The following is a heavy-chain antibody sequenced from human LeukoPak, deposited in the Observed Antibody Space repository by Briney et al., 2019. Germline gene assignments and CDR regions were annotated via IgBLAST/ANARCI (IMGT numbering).Heavy chain of an antibody. V-gene: IGHV3-11*04. J-gene: IGHJ4*02. CDR3: ARVGY. D-gene: IGHD1-26*01. CDR1: GFTFSDYY. Sequence: GGSLRLSCAASGFTFSDYYMNWIRQAPGKGLEWVSYISSSGNTIYDADSVKGRFTISRDNAKNSLYLQMNSLRAEDTAVYYCARVGYWGQGTLVTVSS. CDR2: ISSSGNTI.